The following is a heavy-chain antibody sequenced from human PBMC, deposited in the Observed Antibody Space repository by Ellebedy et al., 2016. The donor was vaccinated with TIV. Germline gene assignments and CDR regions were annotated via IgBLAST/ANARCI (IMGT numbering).Heavy chain of an antibody. CDR3: ARALLDTAPWFDP. J-gene: IGHJ5*02. D-gene: IGHD5-18*01. CDR2: INHSGST. V-gene: IGHV4-34*01. Sequence: MPSETLSLTCAVYGGSFSGYYWSWIRQPPGKGLEWIGEINHSGSTNYNPSLKSRVTVSVDTSKNQFSLKLSSVTAADTAVYYCARALLDTAPWFDPWGQGTLVTVSS. CDR1: GGSFSGYY.